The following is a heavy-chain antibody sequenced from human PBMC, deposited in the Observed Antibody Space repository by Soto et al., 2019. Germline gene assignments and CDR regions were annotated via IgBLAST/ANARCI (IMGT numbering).Heavy chain of an antibody. CDR2: INWNGGST. CDR3: ARVSRDAFDI. CDR1: GFTFSSYS. Sequence: GGSLRLSCAASGFTFSSYSMNWVRQAPGKGLEWVSGINWNGGSTGYADSVKGRFTISRDNAKNSLYLQMNSLRAEDTALYHCARVSRDAFDIWGQGTMVTVSS. J-gene: IGHJ3*02. V-gene: IGHV3-20*01.